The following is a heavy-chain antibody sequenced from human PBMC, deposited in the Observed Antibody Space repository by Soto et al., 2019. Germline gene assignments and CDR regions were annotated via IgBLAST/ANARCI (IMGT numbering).Heavy chain of an antibody. CDR1: GFTFDDYA. CDR3: ARGQIPYGLDV. V-gene: IGHV3-9*01. J-gene: IGHJ6*02. CDR2: ISWNSGSI. Sequence: GGSLRLSCAASGFTFDDYAMHWVRQAPGKGLEWVSGISWNSGSIGYADSVKGRFTISRDNAKNSLYLQMNSLRAEDTALYYCARGQIPYGLDVWGQGTTVTVSS.